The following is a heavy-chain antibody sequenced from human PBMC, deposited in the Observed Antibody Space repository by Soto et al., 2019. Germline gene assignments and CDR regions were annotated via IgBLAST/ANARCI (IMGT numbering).Heavy chain of an antibody. Sequence: ETQSHTCTVSGDSISSGDDWGWIQKPPGKGLEWIGSIYHGGSTYYNPSLKSRVTISVDTSKNQFSLKLSSVTAADTAVYYCARDLGLDTAMGLYYYYYGMDVWGQGTTVTVS. D-gene: IGHD5-18*01. CDR2: IYHGGST. J-gene: IGHJ6*02. V-gene: IGHV4-38-2*02. CDR3: ARDLGLDTAMGLYYYYYGMDV. CDR1: GDSISSGDD.